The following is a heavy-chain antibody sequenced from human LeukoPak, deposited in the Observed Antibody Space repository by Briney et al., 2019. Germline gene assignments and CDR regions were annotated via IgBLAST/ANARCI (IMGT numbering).Heavy chain of an antibody. J-gene: IGHJ3*02. CDR1: GYTFTSYY. V-gene: IGHV1-46*01. CDR3: ARETGKPQLSHDAFDI. Sequence: ASVKVSFKASGYTFTSYYMHSVRQPPAQGLEWMGIINPSGGSTSYAQKFQGRVTMTRDTSTSTVYMELSSLRSEDTAVYYCARETGKPQLSHDAFDIWGQGTMVTVSS. CDR2: INPSGGST. D-gene: IGHD2-2*01.